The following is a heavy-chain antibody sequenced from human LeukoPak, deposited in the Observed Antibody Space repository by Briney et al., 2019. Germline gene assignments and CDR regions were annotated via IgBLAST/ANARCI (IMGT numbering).Heavy chain of an antibody. CDR1: GFTFSSYA. Sequence: PGGSLRLSCAASGFTFSSYAMSWVRQAPGKGLEWVSAISGSGGSTYYADSVKGRFTISRDNSKNTLYLQMNSLRAEDTAVYYCANCGDPYYYYYMDVWGKGTTVTVSS. J-gene: IGHJ6*03. D-gene: IGHD3-10*01. CDR2: ISGSGGST. V-gene: IGHV3-23*01. CDR3: ANCGDPYYYYYMDV.